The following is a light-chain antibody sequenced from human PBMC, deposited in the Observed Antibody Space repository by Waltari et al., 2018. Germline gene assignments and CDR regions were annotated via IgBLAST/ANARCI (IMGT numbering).Light chain of an antibody. Sequence: QSVLPQPPSVSGAPGQRVTISCPGSGSTIGAGYDVHWYQHLPRAAPKLLIYGSSSRPLGVPDRFFGSTSGTSASLAITGLQAEDEGDYYCQSYDTSLSVVFGGGTKLTVL. CDR2: GSS. V-gene: IGLV1-40*01. CDR1: GSTIGAGYD. J-gene: IGLJ3*02. CDR3: QSYDTSLSVV.